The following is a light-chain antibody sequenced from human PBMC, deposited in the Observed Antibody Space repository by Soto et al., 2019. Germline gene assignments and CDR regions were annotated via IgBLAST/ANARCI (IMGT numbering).Light chain of an antibody. V-gene: IGKV3-15*01. CDR1: QTVSNN. Sequence: EIVMTQSPATLSVSPGETVTLSCGASQTVSNNLAWFQQKPGQAPRLLIYGASTRSTGIPARFSGSGSGTDFTLTLNSLQSEDFAVYYCQQYNNWLWTFGQGTKVEIK. CDR2: GAS. CDR3: QQYNNWLWT. J-gene: IGKJ1*01.